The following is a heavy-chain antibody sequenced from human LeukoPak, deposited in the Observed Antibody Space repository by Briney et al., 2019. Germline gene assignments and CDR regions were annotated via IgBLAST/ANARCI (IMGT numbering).Heavy chain of an antibody. CDR2: INNGEST. J-gene: IGHJ6*02. V-gene: IGHV4-34*01. D-gene: IGHD3-22*01. CDR3: ARGRTYYYDTSGYYPSICYGMDV. Sequence: AETLSLTCAVSGGSFSGYYWYWIRQPPGKGLEWIGEINNGESTTYNPSLKSRCTFSVETSKHQFSLTQTSVTAADTAVYYCARGRTYYYDTSGYYPSICYGMDVWGQGTTVIVSS. CDR1: GGSFSGYY.